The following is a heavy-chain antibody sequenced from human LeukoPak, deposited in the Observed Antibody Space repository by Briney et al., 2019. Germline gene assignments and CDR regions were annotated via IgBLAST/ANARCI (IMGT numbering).Heavy chain of an antibody. V-gene: IGHV3-9*01. CDR1: GFTFKDYG. Sequence: GGSLRLSCAATGFTFKDYGMHWVRQPPGKGLEWVSSINWNGGGTDYADSVKGRFTISRDNAKNSLYLQLSSLRPEDTALYYCAKHMRATNTYSFFGLDIWGQGTTVTVSS. J-gene: IGHJ6*02. D-gene: IGHD1-26*01. CDR3: AKHMRATNTYSFFGLDI. CDR2: INWNGGGT.